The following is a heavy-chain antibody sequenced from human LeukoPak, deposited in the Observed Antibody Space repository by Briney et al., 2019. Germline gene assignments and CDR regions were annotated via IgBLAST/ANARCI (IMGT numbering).Heavy chain of an antibody. D-gene: IGHD3-10*01. Sequence: SETLSLTCTVSGGSISSYYWSWIRQPPGKGLEWIGYIYYSGSTNYNPSLKSRVTISVDTSKNQFSLKLSSVTAADTAVYYCARTIIPPYYYYMDVWGKGTTVTVSS. CDR2: IYYSGST. CDR1: GGSISSYY. J-gene: IGHJ6*03. V-gene: IGHV4-59*08. CDR3: ARTIIPPYYYYMDV.